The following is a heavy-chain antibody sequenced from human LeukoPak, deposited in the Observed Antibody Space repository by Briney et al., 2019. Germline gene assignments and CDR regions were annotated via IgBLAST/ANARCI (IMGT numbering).Heavy chain of an antibody. CDR2: IYYSGST. D-gene: IGHD3-10*01. CDR1: GGSISSYY. J-gene: IGHJ4*02. V-gene: IGHV4-59*01. CDR3: ARAHLKRGNDY. Sequence: SETRSLTCTVSGGSISSYYWSWIRQPPGKGLEWIGYIYYSGSTNYNPSLKSRVTISVDTSKNQFSLKLSSVTAADTAVYYCARAHLKRGNDYWGQGTLVTVSS.